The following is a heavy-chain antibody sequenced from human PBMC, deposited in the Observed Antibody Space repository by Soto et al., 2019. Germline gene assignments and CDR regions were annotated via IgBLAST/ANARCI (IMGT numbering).Heavy chain of an antibody. CDR3: AKDLIGVAVAGTAYYFDY. Sequence: GGSLRLSCAASGFTFSSYWMSWVRQAPGKGLEWVANIKQDGSNKYYADSVKGRFTISRDNSKNTLYLQMNSLRAEDTAVYYCAKDLIGVAVAGTAYYFDYWGQGTLVTVSS. CDR1: GFTFSSYW. D-gene: IGHD6-19*01. J-gene: IGHJ4*02. CDR2: IKQDGSNK. V-gene: IGHV3-7*01.